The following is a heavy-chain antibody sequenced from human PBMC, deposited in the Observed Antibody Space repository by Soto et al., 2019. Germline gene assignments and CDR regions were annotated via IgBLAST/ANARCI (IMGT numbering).Heavy chain of an antibody. CDR3: AKDRYYDSSGYLGGFDP. V-gene: IGHV3-30*18. Sequence: GGSLRLSCAASGFPFSSSGMHWVRQAPGKGLEWVAVISYDGNNKFYGDSVKGRFTIARDNSNNTLYLQMNSLRPEDTAMYFCAKDRYYDSSGYLGGFDPWGHGTLVTVSS. CDR2: ISYDGNNK. D-gene: IGHD3-22*01. J-gene: IGHJ5*02. CDR1: GFPFSSSG.